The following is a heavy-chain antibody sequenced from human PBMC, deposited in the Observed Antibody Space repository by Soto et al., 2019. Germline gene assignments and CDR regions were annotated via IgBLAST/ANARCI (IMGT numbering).Heavy chain of an antibody. CDR1: GGSIGSGGFY. V-gene: IGHV4-31*03. Sequence: PWETLSLTCTVSGGSIGSGGFYWSWIRQYPEKGLEWIGYIYYSGSTYYNPSLKSRVTISVDTSNNEFSLKLGSVNAADSAMYYCAREFPSSTGFFDYWGPGILVTVSS. J-gene: IGHJ4*02. CDR2: IYYSGST. CDR3: AREFPSSTGFFDY. D-gene: IGHD2-2*01.